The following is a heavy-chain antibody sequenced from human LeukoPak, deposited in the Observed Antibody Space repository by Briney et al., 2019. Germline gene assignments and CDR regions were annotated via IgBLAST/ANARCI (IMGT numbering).Heavy chain of an antibody. CDR1: GYTFTGYY. D-gene: IGHD3/OR15-3a*01. Sequence: ASVKVSCKASGYTFTGYYMHWVRQAPGQGLEWMGWINPNSGGTNYAQKLQGRVTMTTDTSTSTAYMELRSLRSDDTAVFYCVRDLGVDTSMIFFDYWGQGTLVTVSS. J-gene: IGHJ4*02. CDR3: VRDLGVDTSMIFFDY. V-gene: IGHV1-2*02. CDR2: INPNSGGT.